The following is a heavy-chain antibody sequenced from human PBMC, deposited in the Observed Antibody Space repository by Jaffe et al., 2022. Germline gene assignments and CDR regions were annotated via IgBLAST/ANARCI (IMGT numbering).Heavy chain of an antibody. J-gene: IGHJ4*02. Sequence: QVQLQQWGAGLLKPSETLSLTCAVYGGSFSGYYWSWIRQPPGKGLEWIGEINHSGSTNYNPSLKSRVTISVDTSKNQFSLKLSSVTAADTAVYYCARGGLLWFRELLFPLDYWGQGTLVTVSS. V-gene: IGHV4-34*01. CDR2: INHSGST. CDR1: GGSFSGYY. CDR3: ARGGLLWFRELLFPLDY. D-gene: IGHD3-10*01.